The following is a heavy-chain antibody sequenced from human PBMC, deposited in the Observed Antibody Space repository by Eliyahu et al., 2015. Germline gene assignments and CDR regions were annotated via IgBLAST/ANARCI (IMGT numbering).Heavy chain of an antibody. D-gene: IGHD4-11*01. CDR2: IRSTANSYAT. J-gene: IGHJ4*02. CDR1: GXTFSGSA. Sequence: EVQLVESGGGLVQPGGSLXLSCXASGXTFSGSAMHWVRQASGKGLEWVGRIRSTANSYATIYAASVXGRFTISRDDSKNTAYLQMNSLKTEDTGVYYCATVLGPDYFDYWGQGTLVTVSS. CDR3: ATVLGPDYFDY. V-gene: IGHV3-73*02.